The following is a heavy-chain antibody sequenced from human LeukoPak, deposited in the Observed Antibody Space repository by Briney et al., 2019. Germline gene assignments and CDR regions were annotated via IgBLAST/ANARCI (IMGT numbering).Heavy chain of an antibody. CDR3: AREIGPRQLHLWGSAFDY. Sequence: ASVKVSCKASGYTFTNYYMHWVRQAPGQGLEWMGIINPSGGGTSYAQKFQGRLTMTRDTSTTTVYVELSSLRSEDTAMYYCAREIGPRQLHLWGSAFDYWGRGTLVTVSS. V-gene: IGHV1-46*01. CDR2: INPSGGGT. D-gene: IGHD5-18*01. CDR1: GYTFTNYY. J-gene: IGHJ4*02.